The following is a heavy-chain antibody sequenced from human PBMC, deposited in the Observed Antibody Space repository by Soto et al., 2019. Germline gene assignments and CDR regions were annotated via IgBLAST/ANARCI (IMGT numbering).Heavy chain of an antibody. CDR2: ISYDGSNK. CDR1: GFTFSSYA. V-gene: IGHV3-30-3*01. J-gene: IGHJ4*02. Sequence: GGSLRLSCAASGFTFSSYAMHWVRQAPGKGLEWVAVISYDGSNKYYADSVKGRFTISRDNSKNTLYLQMNSLRAEDTAVYYCARDPSAVAPPLDYWGQGTLVTVSS. D-gene: IGHD6-19*01. CDR3: ARDPSAVAPPLDY.